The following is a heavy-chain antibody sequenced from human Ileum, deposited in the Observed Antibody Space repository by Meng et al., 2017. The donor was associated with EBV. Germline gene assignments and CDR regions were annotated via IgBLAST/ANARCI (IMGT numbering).Heavy chain of an antibody. V-gene: IGHV4-39*07. CDR2: IFYRGNT. CDR1: GASMSSSNYY. D-gene: IGHD4-17*01. CDR3: VSAYDYGDYEAFAY. Sequence: HRQLQESGPGLVRPSETLSLTCSVSGASMSSSNYYWGCIRQSPGKALECIGTIFYRGNTFYNPSLKTRLTISVDTSKNEFSLNLKSVTAADTAVYYCVSAYDYGDYEAFAYWGLGSLVTVSS. J-gene: IGHJ4*02.